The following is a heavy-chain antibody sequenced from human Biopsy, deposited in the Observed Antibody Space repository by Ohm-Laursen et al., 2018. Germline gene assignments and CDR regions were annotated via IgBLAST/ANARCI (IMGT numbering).Heavy chain of an antibody. Sequence: GSLRLSCTASGLIFSDYYMSWIRQAPGKGLEWIAYISARDGVVYYADSVKGRFTISRDNTNNSLYLQMTSLRPEDTAVSYCARGKYKDFSTGLPRPYHYTLDFWGPGTTVTVSS. V-gene: IGHV3-11*01. CDR2: ISARDGVV. CDR3: ARGKYKDFSTGLPRPYHYTLDF. CDR1: GLIFSDYY. J-gene: IGHJ6*02. D-gene: IGHD3-22*01.